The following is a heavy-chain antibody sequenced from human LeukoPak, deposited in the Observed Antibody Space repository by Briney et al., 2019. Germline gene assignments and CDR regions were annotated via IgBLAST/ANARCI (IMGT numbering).Heavy chain of an antibody. Sequence: GASVKVSCKVSGYTLTELSMHWVRQAPGQGLEWMGWINPNSGGTNYAQKFQGRVTMTRDTSISTAYMELSRLRSDDTAVYYCATTGTGEDYWGQGTLVTVSS. J-gene: IGHJ4*02. D-gene: IGHD7-27*01. V-gene: IGHV1-2*02. CDR3: ATTGTGEDY. CDR1: GYTLTELS. CDR2: INPNSGGT.